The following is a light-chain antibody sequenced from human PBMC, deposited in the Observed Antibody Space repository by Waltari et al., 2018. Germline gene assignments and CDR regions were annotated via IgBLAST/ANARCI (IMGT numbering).Light chain of an antibody. CDR1: QTINNF. CDR3: QQSYSTLLFT. V-gene: IGKV1-39*01. Sequence: DIQLTQSPSSLSASVGDRVTITCRASQTINNFLNWYQQKPGKAPKLLIHAASSLQSGVPSRFSGSGSGTDFTLTISSLQPEDFATYFCQQSYSTLLFTFGPGTKVDIK. J-gene: IGKJ3*01. CDR2: AAS.